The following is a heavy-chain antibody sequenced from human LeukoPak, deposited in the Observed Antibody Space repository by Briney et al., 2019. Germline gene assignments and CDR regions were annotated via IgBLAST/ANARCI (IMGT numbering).Heavy chain of an antibody. Sequence: SETLSLTCTVSGGSISNYYWSWIRQPPGKGLEWIGYIYYSGSTNYNPSLKSRVTISVDTSKNQFSLKLNSVTAADTAVYYCARQGYRYGYPDHWGQGTLVTVSS. CDR3: ARQGYRYGYPDH. CDR1: GGSISNYY. D-gene: IGHD5-18*01. V-gene: IGHV4-59*08. J-gene: IGHJ4*02. CDR2: IYYSGST.